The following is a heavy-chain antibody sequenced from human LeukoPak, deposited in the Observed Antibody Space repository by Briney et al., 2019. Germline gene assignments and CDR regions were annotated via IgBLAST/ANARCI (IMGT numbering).Heavy chain of an antibody. Sequence: ASVRPSCKASGYTFTGYYMHWVRQAPGQGLEWMGWINPNSGGTNYAQKFQGRVTMTRDTSISTAYMELSRLRSDDTAVYYCARDMQYYYDSSVYTDAFDFGIQGTMVTVSS. D-gene: IGHD3-22*01. J-gene: IGHJ3*01. CDR3: ARDMQYYYDSSVYTDAFDF. V-gene: IGHV1-2*02. CDR2: INPNSGGT. CDR1: GYTFTGYY.